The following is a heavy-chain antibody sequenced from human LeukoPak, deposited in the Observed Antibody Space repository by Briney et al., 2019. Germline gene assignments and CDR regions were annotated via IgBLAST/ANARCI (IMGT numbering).Heavy chain of an antibody. CDR1: GFTFSSYS. J-gene: IGHJ4*02. D-gene: IGHD2-15*01. Sequence: GGSLRLSCAASGFTFSSYSMNWVRQAPGKGLEWVANIKQDGSEKYYVDSVKGRFTISRDNAKNSLYLQMNSLRAEDTAVYYCARRYCSGGSCYSQFDYWGQGTLVTVSS. CDR2: IKQDGSEK. V-gene: IGHV3-7*01. CDR3: ARRYCSGGSCYSQFDY.